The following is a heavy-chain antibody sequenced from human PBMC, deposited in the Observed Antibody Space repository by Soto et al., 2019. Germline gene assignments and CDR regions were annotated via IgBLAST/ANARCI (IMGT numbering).Heavy chain of an antibody. J-gene: IGHJ5*02. Sequence: PSETLSLTCTVSGGSISSYYWSWIRQPPGKGLEWIGYIYYSGSTNYNPSLKSRVTISVDTSKNQFSLKLSSVTAADTAVYYCARLGNYDFWSGDNWFDPWGQGTLVTVSS. CDR1: GGSISSYY. CDR3: ARLGNYDFWSGDNWFDP. V-gene: IGHV4-59*08. D-gene: IGHD3-3*01. CDR2: IYYSGST.